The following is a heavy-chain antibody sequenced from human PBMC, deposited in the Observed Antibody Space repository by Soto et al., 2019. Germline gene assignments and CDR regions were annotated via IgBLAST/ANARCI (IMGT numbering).Heavy chain of an antibody. CDR3: ARDRRFSEWLPNHIYGMDV. V-gene: IGHV1-69*05. CDR2: IIPIFGST. Sequence: VASVKVSCKASGGTFSSYAISWVRQAPGQGLEWMGGIIPIFGSTSYAQKFQGRVTMTRDTSTSTVYMELSSLRSEDTAVYYCARDRRFSEWLPNHIYGMDVWGQGTTVTVSS. CDR1: GGTFSSYA. J-gene: IGHJ6*02. D-gene: IGHD3-3*01.